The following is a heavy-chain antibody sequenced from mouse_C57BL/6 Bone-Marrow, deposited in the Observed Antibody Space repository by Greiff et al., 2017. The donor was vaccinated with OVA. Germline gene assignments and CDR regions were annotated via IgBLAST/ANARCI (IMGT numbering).Heavy chain of an antibody. D-gene: IGHD1-1*01. V-gene: IGHV1-64*01. J-gene: IGHJ2*01. CDR1: GYTFTSYW. CDR3: ARSDPYGSSIDY. CDR2: IHPNSGST. Sequence: VQLQQPGAELVKPGASVKLSCKASGYTFTSYWMHWVKQRPGQGLEWIGMIHPNSGSTNYNEKFKSKATLTVDKSSSTAYMQLSSLTSEDSAVYYCARSDPYGSSIDYWGQGTTLTVSS.